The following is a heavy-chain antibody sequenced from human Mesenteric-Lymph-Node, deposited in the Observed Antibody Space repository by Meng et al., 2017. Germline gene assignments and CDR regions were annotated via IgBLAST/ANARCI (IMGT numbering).Heavy chain of an antibody. D-gene: IGHD6-13*01. J-gene: IGHJ6*02. Sequence: GESLKISCAASGFTFSSYEMNWVRQAPGKGLEWVSSISTSGSNKYYADSVKGRFTISRDNAKKSLYLQMNSLRAEDTTIYYCARDPIAASRGDPYYYYVLDDWGQGTTVTVSS. CDR2: ISTSGSNK. V-gene: IGHV3-48*03. CDR1: GFTFSSYE. CDR3: ARDPIAASRGDPYYYYVLDD.